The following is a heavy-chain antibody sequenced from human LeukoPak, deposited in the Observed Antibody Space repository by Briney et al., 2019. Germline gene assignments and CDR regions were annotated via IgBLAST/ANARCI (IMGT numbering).Heavy chain of an antibody. CDR2: IKYDGSEA. CDR3: AKGYGSGRHAYYFDH. CDR1: GFAFNIYG. D-gene: IGHD3-10*01. V-gene: IGHV3-30*02. Sequence: PGGSLRLSCAASGFAFNIYGMHWVRQAPGKGLEWVAFIKYDGSEAYYADSVKGRFIISRDNSKNTLSLQTNTVRAEDTAVYYCAKGYGSGRHAYYFDHCGQGTLVTVSS. J-gene: IGHJ4*02.